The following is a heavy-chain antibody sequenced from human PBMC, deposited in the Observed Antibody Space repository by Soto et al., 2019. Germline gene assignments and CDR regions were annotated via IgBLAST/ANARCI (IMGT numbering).Heavy chain of an antibody. J-gene: IGHJ4*02. CDR1: GGSISSYY. D-gene: IGHD4-17*01. CDR3: ASGSDYGDYVTPLYY. CDR2: IYYSGST. V-gene: IGHV4-59*01. Sequence: SETLSLTCTVSGGSISSYYWSWIRQPPGKGLEWIGYIYYSGSTNYNPSLKSRVTISVDTSKNQFSLKLSSVTAADTAVYYCASGSDYGDYVTPLYYWGQGTLVTVSS.